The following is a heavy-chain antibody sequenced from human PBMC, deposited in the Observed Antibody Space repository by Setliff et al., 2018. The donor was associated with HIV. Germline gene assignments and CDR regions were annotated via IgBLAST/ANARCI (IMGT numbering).Heavy chain of an antibody. CDR3: TIPASSLAPN. CDR2: INHSGST. V-gene: IGHV4-34*01. J-gene: IGHJ4*02. Sequence: SETLSLTCAVYGGSFSGYYWTWIRQPPGKGLEWIGQINHSGSTNYNPSLQSRVIISVDTSNNQISLKLTSVTAADTAVYYCTIPASSLAPNWGRGTQVTVSS. CDR1: GGSFSGYY.